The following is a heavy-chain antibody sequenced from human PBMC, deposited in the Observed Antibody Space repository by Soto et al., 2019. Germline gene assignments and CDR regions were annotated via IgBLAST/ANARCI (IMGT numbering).Heavy chain of an antibody. J-gene: IGHJ4*02. Sequence: SETLSLTCTVSGGSISSYYWSWIRQPPGKGLEWIGYIYYSGSTNYNPSLKSRVTISVDTSKNQFSLKLSSVTAADTAVYYCARGRLDDYIWGSYRNYYFDYWGQGTLVTVSS. CDR3: ARGRLDDYIWGSYRNYYFDY. V-gene: IGHV4-59*01. D-gene: IGHD3-16*02. CDR2: IYYSGST. CDR1: GGSISSYY.